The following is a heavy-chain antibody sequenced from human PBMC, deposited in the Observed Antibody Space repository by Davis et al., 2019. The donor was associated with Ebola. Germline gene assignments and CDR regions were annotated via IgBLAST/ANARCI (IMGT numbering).Heavy chain of an antibody. CDR1: GLSFRSYSM. D-gene: IGHD3-22*01. CDR2: IYHSGST. V-gene: IGHV4-4*01. CDR3: ARRGGYYDSSGYTS. Sequence: SCAASGLSFRSYSMNWVRQPPGKGLEWIGEIYHSGSTNYNPSLKSRITISVDKSKNQFSLKLSSVTAADTAVYCCARRGGYYDSSGYTSWSQGTLVTVSS. J-gene: IGHJ5*02.